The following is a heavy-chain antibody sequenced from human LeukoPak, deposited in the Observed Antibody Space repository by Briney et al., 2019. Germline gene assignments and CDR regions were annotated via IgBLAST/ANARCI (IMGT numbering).Heavy chain of an antibody. CDR3: ARDIAAKMYGSGWYLGAFDI. CDR2: ISAGNGNT. J-gene: IGHJ3*02. D-gene: IGHD6-19*01. V-gene: IGHV1-3*01. Sequence: GASVKVSCKASGYTFTGYAMNWVRQAPGQGLEWMGWISAGNGNTKYSQKFQGRVTITRNTSASTAYMELSSLRSEDTAVYYCARDIAAKMYGSGWYLGAFDIWGQGTMVTVSS. CDR1: GYTFTGYA.